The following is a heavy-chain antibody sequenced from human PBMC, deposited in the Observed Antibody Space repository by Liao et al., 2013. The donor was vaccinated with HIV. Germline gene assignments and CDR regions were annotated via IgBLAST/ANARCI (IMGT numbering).Heavy chain of an antibody. D-gene: IGHD4-11*01. J-gene: IGHJ4*02. V-gene: IGHV4-59*01. Sequence: QVQLQESGPGLVKPSETLSLTCTVSGGSISSFYWSWIRQPPGKGLEWIGYIYYSGSTNYNPSLKSRVTISVDTSKNQFSLKLSSVTAADTAVYYCARVRSNYDRPYFDYWGQGTLVTVSS. CDR3: ARVRSNYDRPYFDY. CDR1: GGSISSFY. CDR2: IYYSGST.